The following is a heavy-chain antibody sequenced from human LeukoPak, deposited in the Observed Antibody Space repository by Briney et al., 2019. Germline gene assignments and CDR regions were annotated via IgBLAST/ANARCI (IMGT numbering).Heavy chain of an antibody. CDR2: ISGSGGST. V-gene: IGHV3-23*01. CDR1: GFMFGSYA. D-gene: IGHD4-17*01. CDR3: AKVYRDYGDYFAFDI. J-gene: IGHJ3*02. Sequence: GGSLRLSCAASGFMFGSYAMSWVRQAPGKGLEWVSAISGSGGSTYYADSVKGRFTISRDNSKNTLYLQMNTLRAEDTAVYYCAKVYRDYGDYFAFDIWGQGTTVTVSS.